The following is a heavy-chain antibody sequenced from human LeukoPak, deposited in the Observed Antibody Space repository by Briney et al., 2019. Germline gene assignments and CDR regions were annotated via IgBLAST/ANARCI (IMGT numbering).Heavy chain of an antibody. V-gene: IGHV1-8*01. J-gene: IGHJ4*02. CDR2: MNPNSGNT. CDR3: ARRPGGYYYDSSGLADY. Sequence: GASVKVSCKASGYTFTSYDINWVRQATGQGLEWMGWMNPNSGNTGYAQKFQGRVTITRNTSISTAYMELSSLRSEDTAVYYCARRPGGYYYDSSGLADYWGQGTLVTVSS. CDR1: GYTFTSYD. D-gene: IGHD3-22*01.